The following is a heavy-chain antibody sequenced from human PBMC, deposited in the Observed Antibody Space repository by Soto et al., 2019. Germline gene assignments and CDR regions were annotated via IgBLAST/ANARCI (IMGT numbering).Heavy chain of an antibody. CDR1: GFTVSSNY. V-gene: IGHV3-66*01. D-gene: IGHD5-12*01. CDR2: IYSGGST. J-gene: IGHJ4*02. CDR3: ARATRYYYFDY. Sequence: EVQLVESGGGLVQPGGSLRLSCAASGFTVSSNYMSWVRQAPGKGLEWVSVIYSGGSTYYADSVKGRFTISRDNSKNTLYLQMNSLRAEDTAVYYCARATRYYYFDYWGQGTLVTVSS.